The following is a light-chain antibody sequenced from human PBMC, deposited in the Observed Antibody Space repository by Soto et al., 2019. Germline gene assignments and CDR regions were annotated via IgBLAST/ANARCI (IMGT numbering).Light chain of an antibody. J-gene: IGKJ1*01. V-gene: IGKV3-20*01. CDR2: GAS. CDR1: QSVSNNY. CDR3: QQYGSSGT. Sequence: EIVLTQSPGTLSLSPGERATLSCRASQSVSNNYLARYQQKPGQAPRLLIYGASNRATGIPDRFSGSGSGTDFTLTISRLEAEDFAVYCCQQYGSSGTFGQGTKVDIK.